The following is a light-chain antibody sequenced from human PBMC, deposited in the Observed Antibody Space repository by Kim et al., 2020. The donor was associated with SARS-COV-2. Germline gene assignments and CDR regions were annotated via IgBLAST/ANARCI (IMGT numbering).Light chain of an antibody. J-gene: IGLJ3*02. CDR2: GKN. CDR1: SLRSYY. V-gene: IGLV3-19*01. CDR3: NSRDSSGNHWV. Sequence: LGPTVRITCQGDSLRSYYASWYQQKPGQAPVLVIYGKNNRPSGIPDRFSGSSSGNTASLTITGAQAEDEADYYCNSRDSSGNHWVFGGGTKLTV.